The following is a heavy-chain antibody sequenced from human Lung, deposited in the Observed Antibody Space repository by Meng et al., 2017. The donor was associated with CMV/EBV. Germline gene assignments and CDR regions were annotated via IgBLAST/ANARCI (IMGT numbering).Heavy chain of an antibody. CDR1: GFTFSSHA. V-gene: IGHV3-23*03. J-gene: IGHJ4*02. CDR2: IYSGGSST. D-gene: IGHD2-2*01. CDR3: AKCRGYPLPDY. Sequence: EXXKIPFSASGFTFSSHAMSWVRQAPGEGLVWVSVIYSGGSSTYYANPVKGRFTISRDNSKNTLYLQMNSLRAEDTALYYRAKCRGYPLPDYWGQGTLVTVSS.